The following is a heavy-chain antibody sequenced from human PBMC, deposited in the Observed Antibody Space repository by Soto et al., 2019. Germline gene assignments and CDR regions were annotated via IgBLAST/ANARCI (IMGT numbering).Heavy chain of an antibody. CDR2: LSSDGDT. D-gene: IGHD4-17*01. Sequence: GGSLRLSCAVFGFTVSNDYMSWVRQAPGKGLECVSLLSSDGDTYYTDSVKGRFTISRDKKKNTLYLQMNNMRAEDSAVYYCARVDYGDVEGLVYGMDVWGQGATVTVSS. CDR1: GFTVSNDY. J-gene: IGHJ6*02. V-gene: IGHV3-53*01. CDR3: ARVDYGDVEGLVYGMDV.